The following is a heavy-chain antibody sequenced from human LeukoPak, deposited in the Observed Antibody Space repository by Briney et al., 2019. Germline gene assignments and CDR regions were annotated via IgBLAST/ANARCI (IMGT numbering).Heavy chain of an antibody. CDR3: ARDPGGSGWYLIDY. CDR1: GFTFSSYS. J-gene: IGHJ4*02. CDR2: ISSSSSYI. D-gene: IGHD6-19*01. Sequence: GGSLRLSCAASGFTFSSYSMHWVRQAPGKGLEWVSSISSSSSYIYYADSVKGRFTISRDNAKNSLYLQMNSLRAEDTAVYYCARDPGGSGWYLIDYWGQGTLVTVSS. V-gene: IGHV3-21*01.